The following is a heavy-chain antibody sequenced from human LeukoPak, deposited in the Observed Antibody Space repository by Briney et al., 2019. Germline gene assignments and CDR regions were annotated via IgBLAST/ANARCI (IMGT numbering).Heavy chain of an antibody. CDR2: IYYSWST. J-gene: IGHJ6*04. D-gene: IGHD2-15*01. Sequence: SETLSLTCTVSGGSISSYYWSWIRKPPGKGLEWVGYIYYSWSTNYNPSLKSRVTISVDTSKKQFSLKLTSVTAADTAVYYCANVWRVVVAARFWGKGTPVTISS. CDR1: GGSISSYY. CDR3: ANVWRVVVAARF. V-gene: IGHV4-59*12.